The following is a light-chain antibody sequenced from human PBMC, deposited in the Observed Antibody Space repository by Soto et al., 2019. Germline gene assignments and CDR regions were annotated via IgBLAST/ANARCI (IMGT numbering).Light chain of an antibody. J-gene: IGLJ3*02. CDR3: ATWDDSLNGWV. V-gene: IGLV1-44*01. Sequence: QSVLTQPPSASGTPGQRVTISCSGSSSNIKTNTVNWYQQLPGRAPKVLIFDNNLRPSGVPDRIAGSKSGTSASLIISGLQSEDEADYYCATWDDSLNGWVFGGGTKLTVL. CDR2: DNN. CDR1: SSNIKTNT.